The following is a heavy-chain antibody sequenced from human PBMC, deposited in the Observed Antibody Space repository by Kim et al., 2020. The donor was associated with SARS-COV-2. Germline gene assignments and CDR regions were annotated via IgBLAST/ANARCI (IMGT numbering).Heavy chain of an antibody. CDR3: ARGHKYIHDNTGYYSGDY. V-gene: IGHV1-2*06. CDR2: INPDSGGT. J-gene: IGHJ4*02. CDR1: GYTFTGYY. Sequence: ASVKVSCKASGYTFTGYYMHWVRQAPGQGLEWMGRINPDSGGTNYVQKFQDRVTMTRDTSISTAYMELSRLRSDDTAVYYCARGHKYIHDNTGYYSGDYWGQGTLVTVSS. D-gene: IGHD3-22*01.